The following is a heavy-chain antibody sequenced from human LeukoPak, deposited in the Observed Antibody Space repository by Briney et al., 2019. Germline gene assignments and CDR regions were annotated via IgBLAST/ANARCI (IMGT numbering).Heavy chain of an antibody. CDR2: ISRSGDYT. CDR3: ATSGDYACWRINFDY. Sequence: PGGSLRLSCAASRFTFNRYVMSWVRQAPGKGPEWVSAISRSGDYTFYADSVKGRFTISRDNSKNTLFLQMNSLRAEDTAVYYCATSGDYACWRINFDYWGQGTLVTVSS. CDR1: RFTFNRYV. D-gene: IGHD4-17*01. V-gene: IGHV3-23*01. J-gene: IGHJ4*02.